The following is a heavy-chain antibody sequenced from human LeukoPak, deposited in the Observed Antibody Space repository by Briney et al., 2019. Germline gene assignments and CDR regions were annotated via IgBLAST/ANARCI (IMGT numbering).Heavy chain of an antibody. V-gene: IGHV1-69*13. Sequence: ASVKVSCKASGYTFTSYGISWVRQAPGQGLEWMGGIIPIFGTANYAQKFQGRVTITADESTSTAYMELSSLRSEDTAVYYCARVQQLHYMDVWGKGTTVTVSS. D-gene: IGHD6-13*01. CDR3: ARVQQLHYMDV. J-gene: IGHJ6*03. CDR1: GYTFTSYG. CDR2: IIPIFGTA.